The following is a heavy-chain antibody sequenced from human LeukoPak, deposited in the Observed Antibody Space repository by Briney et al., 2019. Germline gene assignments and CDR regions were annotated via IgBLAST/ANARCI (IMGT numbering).Heavy chain of an antibody. V-gene: IGHV4-61*02. J-gene: IGHJ6*03. D-gene: IGHD6-6*01. Sequence: SETLSLTCTVSGGSISSGSYYWSWIQQPAGKGLEWIGRIYTSGSTNYNPSLKSRVTISVDTSKNQFSLKLSSVTAADTAVYYCARVGRVYSSSSGGYYYYYMDVWGKGTTVTVSS. CDR2: IYTSGST. CDR3: ARVGRVYSSSSGGYYYYYMDV. CDR1: GGSISSGSYY.